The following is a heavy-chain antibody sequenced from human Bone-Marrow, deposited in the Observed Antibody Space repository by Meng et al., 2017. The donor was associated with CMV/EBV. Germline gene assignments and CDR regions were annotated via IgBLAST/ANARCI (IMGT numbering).Heavy chain of an antibody. D-gene: IGHD2-2*01. J-gene: IGHJ6*02. CDR1: GFTFSSYA. CDR2: ISGSGGST. V-gene: IGHV3-23*01. Sequence: GESLKISCAASGFTFSSYAMSWVRQAPGKGLEWVSAISGSGGSTYYADSVKGRFTISRDNSKNTLYLQMNSLKTEDTAVYYCTTGLGYCSSTSCSPGVDVWGQGTTVTVS. CDR3: TTGLGYCSSTSCSPGVDV.